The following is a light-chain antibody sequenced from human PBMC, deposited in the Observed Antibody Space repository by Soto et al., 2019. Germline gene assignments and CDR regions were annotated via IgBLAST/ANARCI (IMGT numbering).Light chain of an antibody. CDR3: QTWGTGSWV. Sequence: QLVLTQSPSASASLGAXVKLTCTLSSGHSSYAIAWHQQQPEKGPRYLMKLNGDGSHSKGDGIPDRFSGSSSGAERYLTISRLQSEDEADYYCQTWGTGSWVFGGGTKLTVL. CDR1: SGHSSYA. CDR2: LNGDGSH. J-gene: IGLJ3*02. V-gene: IGLV4-69*01.